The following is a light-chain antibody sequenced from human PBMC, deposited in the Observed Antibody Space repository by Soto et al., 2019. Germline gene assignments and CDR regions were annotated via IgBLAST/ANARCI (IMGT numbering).Light chain of an antibody. CDR3: QQTSTYPRT. CDR1: QSIDSF. CDR2: AAG. J-gene: IGKJ1*01. Sequence: DIAMTQSPSSLSASVGDTVTITCRASQSIDSFLNWFQQKAGKAPKLLIYAAGSLQTGVPSRFSGSGSGTNFTLTISSLKPEDFATYYCQQTSTYPRTFGQGTRVE. V-gene: IGKV1-39*01.